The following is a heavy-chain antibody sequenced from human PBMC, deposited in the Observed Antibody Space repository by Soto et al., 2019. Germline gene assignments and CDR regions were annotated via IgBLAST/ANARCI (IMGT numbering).Heavy chain of an antibody. Sequence: GALRLSCAASGFTFSGSAMHWVRQASGKGLEWVGRIRSKANSYATAYAASVKGRFTISRDDSKNTAYLQMNSLKTEDTAVYYCTSRIAAAGMEVRLLDYWGQGTLVTVSS. CDR1: GFTFSGSA. V-gene: IGHV3-73*01. CDR3: TSRIAAAGMEVRLLDY. J-gene: IGHJ4*02. D-gene: IGHD6-13*01. CDR2: IRSKANSYAT.